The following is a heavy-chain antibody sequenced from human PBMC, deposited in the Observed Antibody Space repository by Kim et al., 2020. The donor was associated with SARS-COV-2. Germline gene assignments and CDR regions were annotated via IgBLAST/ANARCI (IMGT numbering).Heavy chain of an antibody. V-gene: IGHV1-24*01. CDR2: FDPEDGET. CDR3: ATGGLEWLSSGHRGIYYYYGMDV. J-gene: IGHJ6*02. CDR1: GYTLTELS. D-gene: IGHD3-3*01. Sequence: ASVKVSCKVSGYTLTELSMHWVRQAPGKGLEWMGGFDPEDGETIYAQKFQGRVTMTEDTSTDTAYMELSSLRSEDTAVYYCATGGLEWLSSGHRGIYYYYGMDVWGQGTTVTVSS.